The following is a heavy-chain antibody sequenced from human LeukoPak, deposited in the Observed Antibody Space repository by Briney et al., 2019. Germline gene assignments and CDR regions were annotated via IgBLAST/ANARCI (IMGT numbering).Heavy chain of an antibody. J-gene: IGHJ4*02. D-gene: IGHD3-10*01. V-gene: IGHV3-9*01. Sequence: PGGSLRLSCAASGFTFDDYAMHWVRQAPGKGLEWVSGISWNGGTIGYADSVKGRFTISRDNAKNSLYLQMNSLRAEDTALYYCAKGYGSGSYWFFDYWGQGTLVTVSS. CDR3: AKGYGSGSYWFFDY. CDR1: GFTFDDYA. CDR2: ISWNGGTI.